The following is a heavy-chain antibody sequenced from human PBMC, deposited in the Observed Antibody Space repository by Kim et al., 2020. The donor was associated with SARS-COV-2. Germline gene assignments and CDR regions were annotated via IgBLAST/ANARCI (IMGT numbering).Heavy chain of an antibody. V-gene: IGHV4-34*01. Sequence: SETLSLTCAVYGGSFSGYYWSWIRQPPGKGLEWIGEINHSGSTNYNPSLKSRVTISVDTSKNKFSLKLSSVTAADTAVYYCARLGGGYSYGNDYWGQGTLVTVSS. D-gene: IGHD5-18*01. CDR2: INHSGST. J-gene: IGHJ4*02. CDR3: ARLGGGYSYGNDY. CDR1: GGSFSGYY.